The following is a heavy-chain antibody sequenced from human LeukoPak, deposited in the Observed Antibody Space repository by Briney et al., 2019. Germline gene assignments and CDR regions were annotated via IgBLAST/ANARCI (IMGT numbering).Heavy chain of an antibody. D-gene: IGHD3-16*01. CDR3: ARGLGEYAFDI. CDR2: IYYSGST. Sequence: PSETLSLTCTVPGGSISSYYWSWIRQPPGKGLEWIGYIYYSGSTSYNPSLKSRVTISVDTSKNQFSLKLSSVTAADTAVYYCARGLGEYAFDIWGQGTMVTVS. J-gene: IGHJ3*02. V-gene: IGHV4-59*08. CDR1: GGSISSYY.